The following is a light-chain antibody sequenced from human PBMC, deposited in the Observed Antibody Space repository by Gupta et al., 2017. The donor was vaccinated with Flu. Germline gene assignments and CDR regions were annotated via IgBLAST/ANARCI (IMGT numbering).Light chain of an antibody. V-gene: IGKV3-20*01. CDR2: GTS. CDR1: HSLTSNY. CDR3: QQYGDSPQT. Sequence: DNVLTQSPGTLSLSPGERATLSCMASHSLTSNYLAWYQHRPGQPPRLILHGTSRRATGIPDRFSGSGSGTDFILTINRLEPEDFAVYYCQQYGDSPQTFGQGTKVEI. J-gene: IGKJ1*01.